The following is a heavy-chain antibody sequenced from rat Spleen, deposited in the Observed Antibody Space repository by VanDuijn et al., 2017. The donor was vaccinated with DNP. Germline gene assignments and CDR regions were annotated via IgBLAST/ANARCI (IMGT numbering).Heavy chain of an antibody. CDR3: AKGAYGYNYFDY. V-gene: IGHV5S23*01. Sequence: EVQLVESGGGLVQPGNSLKLSCAASGFTFSNYYMAWVRQAPTKGLEWVASISTGGGNTYYRDSVKGRFTISRDNAENTVYLQMNNLRSEDTATYYCAKGAYGYNYFDYWGQGVMVTVSS. J-gene: IGHJ2*01. CDR2: ISTGGGNT. D-gene: IGHD1-9*01. CDR1: GFTFSNYY.